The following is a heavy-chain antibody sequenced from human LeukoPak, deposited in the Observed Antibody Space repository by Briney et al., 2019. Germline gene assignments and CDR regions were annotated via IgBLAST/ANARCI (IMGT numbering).Heavy chain of an antibody. V-gene: IGHV4-38-2*02. D-gene: IGHD1-14*01. CDR3: ARARRDVAEAMD. J-gene: IGHJ4*02. Sequence: SETLSPTCTVSGYSINNGFYWDWIRQPPGRGLEWIGGMYYNGRTYYNPSLKSRVHISPDTSKNHFSLKLSSVTAADTAVYYCARARRDVAEAMDWGQGTLVTVSS. CDR1: GYSINNGFY. CDR2: MYYNGRT.